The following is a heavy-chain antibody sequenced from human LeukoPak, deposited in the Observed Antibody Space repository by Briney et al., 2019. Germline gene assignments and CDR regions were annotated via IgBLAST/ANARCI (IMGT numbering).Heavy chain of an antibody. CDR2: IRTGGTT. CDR1: GFTFDDYG. V-gene: IGHV3-49*04. J-gene: IGHJ4*02. D-gene: IGHD5-18*01. Sequence: PGGSLRLSFAASGFTFDDYGMSWVRQAPGKGLEWVSFIRTGGTTEYAASVKGRFTISRDDSKSIAYLQMNSLETEDTAVYYCTRWVVNSNLDYWGQGTLVTGAS. CDR3: TRWVVNSNLDY.